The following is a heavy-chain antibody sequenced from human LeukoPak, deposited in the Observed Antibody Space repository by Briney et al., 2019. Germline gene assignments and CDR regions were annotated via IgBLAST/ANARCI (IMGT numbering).Heavy chain of an antibody. V-gene: IGHV1-46*01. Sequence: ASVKVSCKASGYTFTSYYMHWVRQAPGQGLEWMGIINPSGGSTSYAQKFQGRVTMTRDTSTSTVYMELSSLRSEDTAVYYCARDRYYGSGSPRDGMDVWGQGTTVTVSS. D-gene: IGHD3-10*01. CDR3: ARDRYYGSGSPRDGMDV. CDR1: GYTFTSYY. J-gene: IGHJ6*02. CDR2: INPSGGST.